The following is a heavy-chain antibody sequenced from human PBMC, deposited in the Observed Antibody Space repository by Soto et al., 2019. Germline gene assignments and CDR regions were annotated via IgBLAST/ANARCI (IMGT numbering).Heavy chain of an antibody. CDR3: ARLGNSGSYRGAFDY. D-gene: IGHD1-26*01. V-gene: IGHV1-69*06. CDR2: IIPIFGTA. Sequence: GASVKVSCKASGGTFSSYAISWVRQAPGQGLEWMGGIIPIFGTANYAQKFQGRVTITADKSTSTAYMELSSLRSEDTAVYYCARLGNSGSYRGAFDYWGQGTLVTVSS. CDR1: GGTFSSYA. J-gene: IGHJ4*02.